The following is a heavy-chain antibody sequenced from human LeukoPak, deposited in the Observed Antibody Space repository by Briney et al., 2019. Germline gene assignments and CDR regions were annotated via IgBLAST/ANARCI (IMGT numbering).Heavy chain of an antibody. CDR1: GFTFTNYA. CDR2: ISYDGTNK. V-gene: IGHV3-30-3*01. CDR3: ARDPYASGNGDEFDF. D-gene: IGHD3-10*01. Sequence: QPGRSLRLSCAASGFTFTNYALHWVRQAPVKGLEWVAVISYDGTNKYYADSVKGRFTISRDNSKNTLSLQMNSLRAEDTALYYCARDPYASGNGDEFDFWGQGTLVSVSS. J-gene: IGHJ4*02.